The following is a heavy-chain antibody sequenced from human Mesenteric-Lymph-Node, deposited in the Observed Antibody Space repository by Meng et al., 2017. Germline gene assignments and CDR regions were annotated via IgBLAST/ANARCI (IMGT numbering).Heavy chain of an antibody. CDR3: ARGLYDTGYDSSYY. Sequence: GESLKISCATSGFTFTSYTLNWIRQAPGQGLEWVSSISSSSAYIHYADSVKGRFTVYRDNAKSSLYLQMDSLRAEDTALYYCARGLYDTGYDSSYYWGQGTLVTVSS. D-gene: IGHD3-9*01. CDR1: GFTFTSYT. V-gene: IGHV3-21*06. CDR2: ISSSSAYI. J-gene: IGHJ4*02.